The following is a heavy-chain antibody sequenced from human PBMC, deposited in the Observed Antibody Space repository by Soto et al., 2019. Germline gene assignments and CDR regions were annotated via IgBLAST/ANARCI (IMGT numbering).Heavy chain of an antibody. Sequence: PGGSLRLSCAASGFTFSSYAMHWVRQAPGKGLEWVAVISYDGSNKYYADSVKGRFTISRDNSKNTLYLQMNSLRAEDTAVYYCARDPFMITFGGVIRPKNYYYGMDVWGQGTTVTVSS. CDR3: ARDPFMITFGGVIRPKNYYYGMDV. D-gene: IGHD3-16*01. J-gene: IGHJ6*02. V-gene: IGHV3-30-3*01. CDR2: ISYDGSNK. CDR1: GFTFSSYA.